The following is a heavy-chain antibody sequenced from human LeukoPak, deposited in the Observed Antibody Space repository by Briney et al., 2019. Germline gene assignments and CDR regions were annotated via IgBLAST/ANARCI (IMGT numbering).Heavy chain of an antibody. CDR3: ARQLGYCSSTSCYADKVDY. CDR1: GGSIRIYY. CDR2: IYYSGST. Sequence: SETPSLTCTVSGGSIRIYYWSWIRQPPGKGRECIGSIYYSGSTYYNPSLKSRVTISVDTSKNQFSLNLSSVTAADTSVYYCARQLGYCSSTSCYADKVDYWGQGTLVTVYS. V-gene: IGHV4-39*01. J-gene: IGHJ4*02. D-gene: IGHD2-2*01.